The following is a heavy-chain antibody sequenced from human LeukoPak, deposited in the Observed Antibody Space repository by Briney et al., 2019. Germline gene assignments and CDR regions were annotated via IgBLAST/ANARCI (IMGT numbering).Heavy chain of an antibody. V-gene: IGHV3-21*01. CDR2: ISSSSSYI. D-gene: IGHD3-22*01. J-gene: IGHJ5*02. CDR1: GFTFSSYS. Sequence: PGRSLRLSCAASGFTFSSYSMNWVRQAPGKGLEWVSSISSSSSYIYYADSVKGRFTISRDNAKNSLYLQMNSLRAEDTAVYYCARESGYYYDSSGVNWFDPWGQGTLVTVSS. CDR3: ARESGYYYDSSGVNWFDP.